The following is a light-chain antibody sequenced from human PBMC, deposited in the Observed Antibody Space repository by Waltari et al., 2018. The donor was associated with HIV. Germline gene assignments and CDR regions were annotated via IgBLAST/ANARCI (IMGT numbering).Light chain of an antibody. J-gene: IGKJ3*01. V-gene: IGKV3-15*01. CDR1: QRISTN. Sequence: VMTQSPATLSVSPGDRAPLSCKTRQRISTNLAWYQQKPAQVPRLLLYGASTRANGIPVRCSGSTSGTDFTLTISSRQSEDSAVYDCQQYNNWPFTFGPGTRLEIK. CDR3: QQYNNWPFT. CDR2: GAS.